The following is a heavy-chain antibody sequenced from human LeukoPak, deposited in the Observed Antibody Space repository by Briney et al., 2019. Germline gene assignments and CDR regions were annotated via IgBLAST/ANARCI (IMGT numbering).Heavy chain of an antibody. CDR1: GFTFSTSW. J-gene: IGHJ4*02. V-gene: IGHV3-7*03. CDR3: ARDLSYFDY. Sequence: GGSLRLSCTASGFTFSTSWMTWVRQAPGKGLEWVANIRQDGSSRYYVDSVKGRFTMSRDNAKNSLYRQLNSLRVEDTAVYYCARDLSYFDYWGQGALVTVSS. CDR2: IRQDGSSR.